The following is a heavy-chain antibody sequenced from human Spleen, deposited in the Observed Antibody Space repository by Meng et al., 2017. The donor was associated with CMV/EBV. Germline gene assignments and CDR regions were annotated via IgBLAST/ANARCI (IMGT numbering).Heavy chain of an antibody. J-gene: IGHJ4*02. Sequence: GGSLRLSCAASGFNFDYYGVHWVRQTPGKGLEWVAFIRHDGTNKFYGDSVKGRFTISRDNSKNTVYLQMNSLRPEETAIYYCAKDLLLFGGANAYFDCWGQGTLVTVSS. V-gene: IGHV3-30*02. CDR1: GFNFDYYG. CDR2: IRHDGTNK. D-gene: IGHD3-16*01. CDR3: AKDLLLFGGANAYFDC.